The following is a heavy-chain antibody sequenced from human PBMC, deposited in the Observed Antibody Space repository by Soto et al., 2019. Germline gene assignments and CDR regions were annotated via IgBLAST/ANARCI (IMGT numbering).Heavy chain of an antibody. CDR1: GGTFSSYA. V-gene: IGHV1-69*01. J-gene: IGHJ5*02. D-gene: IGHD6-25*01. CDR2: IIPIFGTA. CDR3: ARALPRSLYSSGWFDP. Sequence: QVQLVQSGAAVKKPGSSVKVSCKASGGTFSSYAISWVRQAPGQGLEWLGGIIPIFGTANYAQTFQGRVTITADESTSTAYMELISLRSEDTAVYYCARALPRSLYSSGWFDPWGQGTLVTVSS.